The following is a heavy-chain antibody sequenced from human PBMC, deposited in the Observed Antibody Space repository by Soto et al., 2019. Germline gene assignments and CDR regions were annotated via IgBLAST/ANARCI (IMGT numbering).Heavy chain of an antibody. Sequence: GRSLRLSCAASGFTYSTYTMHWVRQAPGKGLEWVAVISYDGNNKLYADSVKGRFTISRDSTKQTLYLQMNSLSPHDTVTEYCATYGQHLMDCWGQATRVTVAS. J-gene: IGHJ4*02. D-gene: IGHD4-17*01. CDR1: GFTYSTYT. V-gene: IGHV3-30-3*01. CDR3: ATYGQHLMDC. CDR2: ISYDGNNK.